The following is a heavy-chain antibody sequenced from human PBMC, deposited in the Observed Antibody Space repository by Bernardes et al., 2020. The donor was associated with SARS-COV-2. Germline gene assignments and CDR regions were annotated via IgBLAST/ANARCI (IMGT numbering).Heavy chain of an antibody. CDR2: IYDGGQT. V-gene: IGHV3-53*01. J-gene: IGHJ2*01. D-gene: IGHD3-22*01. CDR1: GFSVRGSF. Sequence: GGSRRLSFAVSGFSVRGSFMTWVRQAPGKGLEWVAFIYDGGQTFYADSVKGRFTISRDNSKNILFLQMNTLRIEDRAVYYCARGRVDYSDSSGFEWYFDLWGRGTLVSVSS. CDR3: ARGRVDYSDSSGFEWYFDL.